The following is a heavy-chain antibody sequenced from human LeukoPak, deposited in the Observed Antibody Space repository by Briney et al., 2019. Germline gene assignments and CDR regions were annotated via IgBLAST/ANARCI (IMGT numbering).Heavy chain of an antibody. Sequence: GASVKVSCTASGYTFISYYLHWVRQAPGQGLEWMGIINPSGGSTNYAQKFQGRVTMTRDTSTSTVYMELSSLRSEDTAVYYCARTSSAWYFDYWGQGTLVTVSS. J-gene: IGHJ4*02. D-gene: IGHD6-19*01. V-gene: IGHV1-46*01. CDR2: INPSGGST. CDR3: ARTSSAWYFDY. CDR1: GYTFISYY.